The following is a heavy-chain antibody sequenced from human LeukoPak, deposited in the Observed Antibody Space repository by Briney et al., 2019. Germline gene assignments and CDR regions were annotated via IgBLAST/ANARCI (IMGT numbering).Heavy chain of an antibody. V-gene: IGHV3-23*01. CDR3: AKGMYNRYFDY. J-gene: IGHJ4*02. CDR2: ISGSGGGT. CDR1: GFTFSTYA. D-gene: IGHD1-14*01. Sequence: AGGSLRLSCAASGFTFSTYAMSWVRQAAGKGLEWVSLISGSGGGTYYADSVKGRFTISRDNSKNTLYLQMNSLRAEDTAVYYCAKGMYNRYFDYWGQGTLVTVSS.